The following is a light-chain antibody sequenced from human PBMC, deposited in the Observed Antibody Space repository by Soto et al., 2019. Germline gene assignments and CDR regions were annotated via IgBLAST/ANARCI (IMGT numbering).Light chain of an antibody. CDR2: EVS. CDR3: CSYAGNGAWV. CDR1: SGDVGNYDL. Sequence: QSALTQPASVSGSPGQSITISCSGSSGDVGNYDLVSWCQQIPGKAPQLMIFEVSRRPSRVSDRFSGSKSGNTASLTISGLQAEDEGDFYCCSYAGNGAWVFGGGTKLTVL. V-gene: IGLV2-23*02. J-gene: IGLJ3*02.